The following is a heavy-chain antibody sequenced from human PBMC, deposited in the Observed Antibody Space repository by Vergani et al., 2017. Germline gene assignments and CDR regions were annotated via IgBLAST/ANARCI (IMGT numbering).Heavy chain of an antibody. CDR2: IYYSGST. J-gene: IGHJ6*03. CDR1: GGSISSYY. Sequence: QVQLQESGPGLVKPSETLSLTCTVSGGSISSYYWSWIRQPPGKGLEWIGYIYYSGSTNYNPSLKIRVTISVDTSKNQFSLKLSSVTAAATAVYYCAREVWGNDYYYCYMDVWGKGTTVTVSS. V-gene: IGHV4-59*01. D-gene: IGHD3-16*01. CDR3: AREVWGNDYYYCYMDV.